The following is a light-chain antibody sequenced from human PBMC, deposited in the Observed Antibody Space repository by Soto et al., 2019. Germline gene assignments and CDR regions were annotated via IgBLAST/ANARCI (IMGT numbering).Light chain of an antibody. V-gene: IGKV3-11*01. CDR1: QSVSSY. J-gene: IGKJ4*01. CDR2: DAS. Sequence: EIVLTQSPATLSLSPGERATLSCRASQSVSSYLAWYQQKPGQAPRLLIYDASNRATGIPARFSGSGSGTDCTLTISSLDPEDFAVYYGHQRRNWRRALTFGRGTKVEIK. CDR3: HQRRNWRRALT.